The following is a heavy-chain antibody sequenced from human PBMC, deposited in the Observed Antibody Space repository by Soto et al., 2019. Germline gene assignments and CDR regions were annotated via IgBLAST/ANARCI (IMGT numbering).Heavy chain of an antibody. V-gene: IGHV3-23*01. CDR3: AKDSAGTTDYYYGMDV. CDR1: GFTFSSYA. J-gene: IGHJ6*02. Sequence: GGSLRLSCAASGFTFSSYAMSWVRQAPGKGLEWVSAISGSGGSTYYADSVKGRFTISRDNSKNTLYLQMNSLRAEDTAVFYCAKDSAGTTDYYYGMDVWGQGTTVTVSS. CDR2: ISGSGGST. D-gene: IGHD1-7*01.